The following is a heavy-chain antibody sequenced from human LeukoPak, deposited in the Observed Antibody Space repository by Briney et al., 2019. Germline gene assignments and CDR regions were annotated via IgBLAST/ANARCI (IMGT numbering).Heavy chain of an antibody. CDR1: GYSFTSYR. D-gene: IGHD3-22*01. CDR2: IYPGDSDT. CDR3: ARRSDSSGYYYRSYYFDY. J-gene: IGHJ4*02. V-gene: IGHV5-51*01. Sequence: GESLKISCKGSGYSFTSYRIGWVRQMPGKGLEWMGIIYPGDSDTRYSPSFQGQVTISADKSISTAYLQWSSLKASDTAMYYCARRSDSSGYYYRSYYFDYWGQGTLVTVSS.